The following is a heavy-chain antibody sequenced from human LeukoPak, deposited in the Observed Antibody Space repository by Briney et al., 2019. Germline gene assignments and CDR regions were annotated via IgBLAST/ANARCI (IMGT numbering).Heavy chain of an antibody. D-gene: IGHD3-22*01. CDR3: ARAPNYYDSKAAGYYMDV. V-gene: IGHV3-74*01. CDR1: GFTFSSSW. Sequence: GGSLRLSCAASGFTFSSSWMHWVRQAPGKGLVWVSRINSDGSSTTYADSVKGRFTISRDNVKNTLYLQMNSLRAEDTAVYYCARAPNYYDSKAAGYYMDVWGKRTTVTVSS. CDR2: INSDGSST. J-gene: IGHJ6*03.